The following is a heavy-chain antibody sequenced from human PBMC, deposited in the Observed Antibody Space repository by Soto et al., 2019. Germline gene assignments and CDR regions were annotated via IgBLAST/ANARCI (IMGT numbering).Heavy chain of an antibody. D-gene: IGHD3-22*01. Sequence: PSETLSLTCTVSGGSIRDYYWGWIRQSPGKGLEWNGYIYYTGTTKYNPSLKSRVTISVDSSKNQFSLKLDSVTAADTAVYYCARLGGYYQAFDSWGQGTLVTVSS. CDR1: GGSIRDYY. V-gene: IGHV4-59*08. CDR2: IYYTGTT. CDR3: ARLGGYYQAFDS. J-gene: IGHJ4*02.